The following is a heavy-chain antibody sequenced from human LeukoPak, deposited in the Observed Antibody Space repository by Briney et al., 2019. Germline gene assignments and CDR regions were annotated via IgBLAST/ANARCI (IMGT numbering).Heavy chain of an antibody. D-gene: IGHD5-12*01. CDR1: GYSFTSYW. J-gene: IGHJ3*02. Sequence: GESLKISCKGSGYSFTSYWIGWVRQMPGKGLEWMGIIYPGDSDTRYSPSFQGQVTISADKSISTAYLQWSSLKASDTAMYYCARAMVATYDAFDIWGQGSMVTVSS. CDR3: ARAMVATYDAFDI. CDR2: IYPGDSDT. V-gene: IGHV5-51*01.